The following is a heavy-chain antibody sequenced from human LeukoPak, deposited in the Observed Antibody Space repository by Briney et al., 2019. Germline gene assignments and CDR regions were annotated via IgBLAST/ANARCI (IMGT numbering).Heavy chain of an antibody. J-gene: IGHJ5*02. CDR1: GFTFSKYW. D-gene: IGHD6-19*01. V-gene: IGHV3-74*01. CDR2: INTDGTVT. Sequence: PGGSLRLSCGSSGFTFSKYWMLWVRQAPGKGLESVSRINTDGTVTTYADSVKGRFTVSRDNADNTMFLQMNSVRDEDTAVYYYETKQWLAPPLGSWGQGTPVTVSS. CDR3: ETKQWLAPPLGS.